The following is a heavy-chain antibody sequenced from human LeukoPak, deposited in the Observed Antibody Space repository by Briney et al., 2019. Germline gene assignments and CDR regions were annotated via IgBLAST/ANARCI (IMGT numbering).Heavy chain of an antibody. J-gene: IGHJ4*02. Sequence: GASVKVSCKASGYTFTGYYMHWVRQAPGQGLEWMGWINPNSGGTNYAQKFQGWVTMTRDTSISTAYMELSSLRSEDTAVYYCARDQHYYDSSGYLRSHYFDYWGQGTLVTVSS. CDR2: INPNSGGT. D-gene: IGHD3-22*01. CDR1: GYTFTGYY. V-gene: IGHV1-2*04. CDR3: ARDQHYYDSSGYLRSHYFDY.